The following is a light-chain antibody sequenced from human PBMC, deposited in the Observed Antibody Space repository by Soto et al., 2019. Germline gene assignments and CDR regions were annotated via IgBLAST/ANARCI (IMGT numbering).Light chain of an antibody. CDR1: QIVTSSY. CDR2: GAD. V-gene: IGKV3-20*01. Sequence: EIVLTQSPGTLSLSPGERATLSCRASQIVTSSYLAWYQQKPGQAPRLLIYGADLRATGIPDRFSGSGSGTDCTLTISRLEPEDFAVYYWQQYGTSPLTFGGGTKVEI. J-gene: IGKJ4*01. CDR3: QQYGTSPLT.